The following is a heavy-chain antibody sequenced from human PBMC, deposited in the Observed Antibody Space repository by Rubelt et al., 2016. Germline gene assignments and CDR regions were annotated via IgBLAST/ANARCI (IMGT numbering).Heavy chain of an antibody. Sequence: QVQLQQWGAGLLKPSETLSLTCAVYGGSFSGYYWSWIRQPPGKGLEWIGEINHSGSTNYNPSRKSRVTISVVTSKNRFSRKLNSGTAADTAVYYGAARMAGDDNFDYWGQGTLVTVSS. D-gene: IGHD5-24*01. J-gene: IGHJ4*02. V-gene: IGHV4-34*01. CDR1: GGSFSGYY. CDR2: INHSGST. CDR3: AARMAGDDNFDY.